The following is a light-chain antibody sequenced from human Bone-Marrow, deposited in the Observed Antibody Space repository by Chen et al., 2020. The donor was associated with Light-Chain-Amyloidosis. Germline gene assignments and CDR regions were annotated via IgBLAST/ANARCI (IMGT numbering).Light chain of an antibody. CDR3: QSADSSGTYEVI. J-gene: IGLJ2*01. CDR2: RDT. CDR1: DLPTKY. Sequence: SYDLTQPPSVSVSPGQTARLTCSGDDLPTKYAYWYQQKPGQAPVLVIHRDTERTSGISERFCGSSSGTTATLTISGVQAEDEADYHCQSADSSGTYEVIFGGGTKLTVL. V-gene: IGLV3-25*03.